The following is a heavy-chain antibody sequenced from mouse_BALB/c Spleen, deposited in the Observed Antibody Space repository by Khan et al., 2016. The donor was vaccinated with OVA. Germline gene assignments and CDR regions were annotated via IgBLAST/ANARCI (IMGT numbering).Heavy chain of an antibody. V-gene: IGHV5-6*01. Sequence: EVELVESGGDLVKPGGSLKLSCAASGFTFSSYSMSWVRQTPDKRLEWVASISSGGDYTYYPDSVKGRFTISRDNAKNTLYLQMSDLKSEDTAMYYCSDHETGAFAYWGQGTPVTVSA. J-gene: IGHJ3*01. CDR2: ISSGGDYT. CDR1: GFTFSSYS. CDR3: SDHETGAFAY. D-gene: IGHD4-1*01.